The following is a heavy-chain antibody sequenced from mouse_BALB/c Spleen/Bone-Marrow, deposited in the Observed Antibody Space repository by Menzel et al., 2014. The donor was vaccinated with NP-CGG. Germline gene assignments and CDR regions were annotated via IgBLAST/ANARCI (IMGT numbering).Heavy chain of an antibody. CDR1: GFNIKDTY. CDR3: ASYYYQYYFDS. CDR2: IGPANGNT. D-gene: IGHD1-1*01. V-gene: IGHV14-3*02. Sequence: VQLQQSGAELVKPGASVKLSCTASGFNIKDTYMHWVKQRPEQGLEWIGRIGPANGNTKYDPKFQGKATITADTSSNTSYLHLIILTSDYTAFYYSASYYYQYYFDSWRQRTTLTVSS. J-gene: IGHJ2*01.